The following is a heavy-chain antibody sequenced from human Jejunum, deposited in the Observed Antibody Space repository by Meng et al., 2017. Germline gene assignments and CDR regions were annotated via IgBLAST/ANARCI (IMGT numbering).Heavy chain of an antibody. CDR2: VTIDGAT. J-gene: IGHJ4*02. CDR1: GFIFTNYD. V-gene: IGHV3-23*01. CDR3: AKELANSRPFDY. D-gene: IGHD2-21*01. Sequence: GESLMTSCAASGFIFTNYDMSWVRQAPGKGPEWVSTVTIDGATHYADSVKGRVTISRDNSKNTLFLQMNSLRVENTAIYCCAKELANSRPFDYWGQGTLVTVSS.